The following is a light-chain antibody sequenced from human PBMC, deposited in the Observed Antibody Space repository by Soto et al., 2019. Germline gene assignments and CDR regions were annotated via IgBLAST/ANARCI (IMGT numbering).Light chain of an antibody. J-gene: IGKJ5*01. CDR2: DTS. Sequence: ELVMTQSPATLSVSPGEGATLSCRASQGIGDTLAWYQQKPGQTPRLLIYDTSIRATGVPARFSGSGSGTDFTLTISSLEPEDFAVYYCQQRSNWRITFGQGTRLEIK. V-gene: IGKV3D-11*01. CDR3: QQRSNWRIT. CDR1: QGIGDT.